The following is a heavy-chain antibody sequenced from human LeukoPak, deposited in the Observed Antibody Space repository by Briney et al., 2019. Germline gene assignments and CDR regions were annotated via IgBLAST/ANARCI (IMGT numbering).Heavy chain of an antibody. J-gene: IGHJ6*03. V-gene: IGHV4-4*07. Sequence: SETLSLTCTVSGGSISSYYWSWIRQPAGKGLEWIGRIYTSGSTNYNPSLKSRVTMSVDTSKNQFSLKLSSVTAADTAVYYCAREGGSWPYYYYYMDVWGKGTTVTVSS. CDR1: GGSISSYY. CDR3: AREGGSWPYYYYYMDV. D-gene: IGHD6-13*01. CDR2: IYTSGST.